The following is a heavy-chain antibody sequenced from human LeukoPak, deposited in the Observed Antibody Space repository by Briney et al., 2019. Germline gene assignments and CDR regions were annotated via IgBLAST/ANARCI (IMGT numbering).Heavy chain of an antibody. D-gene: IGHD2-2*01. CDR1: GGSISSGGYY. CDR2: IYYSGST. J-gene: IGHJ6*02. Sequence: SETLSLTCTVSGGSISSGGYYWSWIRQHPGTGLEWIGYIYYSGSTYYNPSPKSRVTISVDTSKNQFSLKLSSVTAADTAVYYCARRPFVVVPAVTRARDYYYGMDVWGQGTTVTVSS. CDR3: ARRPFVVVPAVTRARDYYYGMDV. V-gene: IGHV4-31*03.